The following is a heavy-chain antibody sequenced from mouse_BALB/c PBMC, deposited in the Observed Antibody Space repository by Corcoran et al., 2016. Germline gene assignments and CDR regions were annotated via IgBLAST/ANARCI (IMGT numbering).Heavy chain of an antibody. CDR3: ARGLGHYAMDY. CDR1: GYTFTDYY. D-gene: IGHD3-3*01. CDR2: IYPGSGNT. V-gene: IGHV1-84*02. J-gene: IGHJ4*01. Sequence: QIQLQQSGPELVKPGASVKISCKASGYTFTDYYINWVKQKPGQGLEWIGWIYPGSGNTKYNEKFKGKATLTVDTSSSTAYMQLSSLTSEDTAVYFCARGLGHYAMDYWCQGTSVTVSS.